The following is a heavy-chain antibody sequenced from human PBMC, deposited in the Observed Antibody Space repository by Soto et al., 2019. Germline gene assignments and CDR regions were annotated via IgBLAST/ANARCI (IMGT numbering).Heavy chain of an antibody. CDR2: INSDGSST. D-gene: IGHD5-12*01. Sequence: GGSLRLSCAASGFTFSSYWMHWVRQAPGKGLVWVSRINSDGSSTSYADSVKGRFTISRDNAKNTLYLQMNSLRAEDTAVYYCARDREGTGNDYTLAYWGQGALVTVSS. CDR1: GFTFSSYW. V-gene: IGHV3-74*01. CDR3: ARDREGTGNDYTLAY. J-gene: IGHJ4*02.